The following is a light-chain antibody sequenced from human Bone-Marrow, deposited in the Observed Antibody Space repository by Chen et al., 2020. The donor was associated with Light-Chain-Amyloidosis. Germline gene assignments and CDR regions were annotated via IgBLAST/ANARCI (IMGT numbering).Light chain of an antibody. Sequence: DIRMTQSPPTLSASVGDSVTITCRASQDIDDWLAWFQQKPGKAPNLLIYKASNLQRGFPSRFTGSGSGTEFTLTIDSLQPDDFALYFCQQYKSYTFTFGQGTQL. CDR3: QQYKSYTFT. V-gene: IGKV1-5*03. CDR1: QDIDDW. J-gene: IGKJ2*01. CDR2: KAS.